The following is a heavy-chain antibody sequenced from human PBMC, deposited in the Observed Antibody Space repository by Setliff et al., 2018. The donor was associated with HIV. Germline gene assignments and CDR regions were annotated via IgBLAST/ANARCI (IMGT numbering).Heavy chain of an antibody. V-gene: IGHV4-39*01. CDR1: GGSISSSSYY. D-gene: IGHD5-12*01. J-gene: IGHJ4*02. CDR3: ARQFWMPTTLYFDS. Sequence: YETLSLTCTVSGGSISSSSYYWGWIRQTPGKGLEWLGIIYYSGSTYYNRSLKSRLTLTQHTSKDRCSLRLSSVTAADTAVYYCARQFWMPTTLYFDSLGPGTLVTVSA. CDR2: IYYSGST.